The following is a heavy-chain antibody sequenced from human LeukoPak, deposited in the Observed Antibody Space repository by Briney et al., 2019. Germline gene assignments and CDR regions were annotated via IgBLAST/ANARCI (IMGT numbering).Heavy chain of an antibody. CDR2: ISYDGSNK. Sequence: GGSLRLSCAASGFTFSSYGMHWVRQAPGKGLEWVAVISYDGSNKYYADSVKGRFTISRDNSKNTLYLQMNGLRAEDTAVYYCAKDLDSSGFGFDYWGQGTLVTVSS. V-gene: IGHV3-30*18. D-gene: IGHD6-19*01. J-gene: IGHJ4*02. CDR3: AKDLDSSGFGFDY. CDR1: GFTFSSYG.